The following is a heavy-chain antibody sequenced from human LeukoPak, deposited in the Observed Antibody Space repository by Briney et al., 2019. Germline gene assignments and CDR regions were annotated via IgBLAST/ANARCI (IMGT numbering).Heavy chain of an antibody. J-gene: IGHJ4*02. Sequence: GGSLRLSCAVSGMTFSNHWMQWVRQAPGKELVWVSLIKTDGRTTIYADSVKGRFTISRDDGKSTLYLQMNSLRAEDTAIYYCTTGPSFGYEWWGQGTVVTVSS. CDR1: GMTFSNHW. V-gene: IGHV3-74*01. CDR2: IKTDGRTT. CDR3: TTGPSFGYEW. D-gene: IGHD3-22*01.